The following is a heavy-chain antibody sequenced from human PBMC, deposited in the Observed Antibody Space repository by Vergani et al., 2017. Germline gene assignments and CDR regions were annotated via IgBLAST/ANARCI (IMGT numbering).Heavy chain of an antibody. V-gene: IGHV1-18*01. D-gene: IGHD3-3*01. J-gene: IGHJ6*03. CDR3: ARVPTGAPRITIFGVVRASYYYMDV. CDR2: ISAYNGNT. Sequence: QVQLVQSGAEVKKPGASVKVSCKASGYTFTSYGISWVRQAPGQGLEWMGWISAYNGNTNYAPKLQGRVTMTTDTSTSTAYMELRSLRSDDTAVYYCARVPTGAPRITIFGVVRASYYYMDVWGK. CDR1: GYTFTSYG.